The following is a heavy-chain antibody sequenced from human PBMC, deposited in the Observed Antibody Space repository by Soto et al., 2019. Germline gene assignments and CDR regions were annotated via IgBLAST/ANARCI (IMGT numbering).Heavy chain of an antibody. CDR2: ISSISRTI. J-gene: IGHJ5*02. CDR3: AREELGVTLFNCCDP. V-gene: IGHV3-48*02. Sequence: EVQMVDSGGGFVQRGGSLRLSCAASGFTFNPYGMNWFRQAPGEGLEWFSYISSISRTIYYEDSVKGRFTVSRDNVKNSLYLQMNSLRDDDTAVYYCAREELGVTLFNCCDPWCQGTLDTVS. D-gene: IGHD7-27*01. CDR1: GFTFNPYG.